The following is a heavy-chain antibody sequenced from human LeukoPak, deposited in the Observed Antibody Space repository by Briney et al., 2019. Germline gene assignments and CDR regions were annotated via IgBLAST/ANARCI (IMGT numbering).Heavy chain of an antibody. CDR1: GFTFSSYA. Sequence: GRSLRLSCAASGFTFSSYAMHWVRQAPGKGLEWVAVISYDGSNKYYADSVKGRFTISRDNSKNTLYLQMNSLRAEDTAVYYCAKVLLRVPAAIPHNPVYYYGMDVWGQGTTVTVSS. CDR2: ISYDGSNK. D-gene: IGHD2-2*01. J-gene: IGHJ6*02. CDR3: AKVLLRVPAAIPHNPVYYYGMDV. V-gene: IGHV3-30-3*01.